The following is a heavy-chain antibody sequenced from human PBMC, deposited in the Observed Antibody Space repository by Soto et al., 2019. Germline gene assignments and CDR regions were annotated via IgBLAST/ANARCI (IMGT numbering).Heavy chain of an antibody. Sequence: QVQLQESGPGLVKPSQTLSLTCTVSGGSISSGVYYWNWIRQYPGKGLEWIGYIYYSRSTYYNPCLKSRVTISVDTSKNQFSLKLSSVTAADTAVYYCARGGSYHELVSDHWRQGTLVTVSS. CDR2: IYYSRST. D-gene: IGHD3-16*02. J-gene: IGHJ4*02. CDR3: ARGGSYHELVSDH. V-gene: IGHV4-31*03. CDR1: GGSISSGVYY.